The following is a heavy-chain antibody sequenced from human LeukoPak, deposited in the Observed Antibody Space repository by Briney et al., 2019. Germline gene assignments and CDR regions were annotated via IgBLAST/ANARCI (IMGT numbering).Heavy chain of an antibody. CDR3: ARIRAAAAGYYYYDMDV. CDR1: GGSISSYY. J-gene: IGHJ6*02. Sequence: SETLSLTCTVSGGSISSYYWSWIRQPPGKGLEWIGYIYYSGSTNYNPSLKSRVTISVDTSKNQFSLKLSSVTAADTAVYYCARIRAAAAGYYYYDMDVWGQGTTVTVSS. CDR2: IYYSGST. D-gene: IGHD6-13*01. V-gene: IGHV4-59*01.